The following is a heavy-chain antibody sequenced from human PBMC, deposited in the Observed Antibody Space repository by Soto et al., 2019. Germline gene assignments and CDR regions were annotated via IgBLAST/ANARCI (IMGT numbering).Heavy chain of an antibody. Sequence: GGSLRLSCAASGFTFSSYGMHWVRQAPGKGLEWVAVIWYDGSNKYYADSVKGRFTISRDNSKNTLYLQMNSLRAEDTAVYYCARGFIPRGVYYYYYMDVWGKGTTVTVSS. CDR2: IWYDGSNK. J-gene: IGHJ6*03. D-gene: IGHD3-10*01. CDR1: GFTFSSYG. V-gene: IGHV3-33*01. CDR3: ARGFIPRGVYYYYYMDV.